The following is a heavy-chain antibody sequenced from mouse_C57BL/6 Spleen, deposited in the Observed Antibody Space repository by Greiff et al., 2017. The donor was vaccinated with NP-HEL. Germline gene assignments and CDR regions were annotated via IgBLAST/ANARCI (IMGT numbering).Heavy chain of an antibody. CDR3: TLGSRYAMDY. CDR2: IDPENGDT. V-gene: IGHV14-4*01. J-gene: IGHJ4*01. D-gene: IGHD1-1*01. Sequence: EVQLQQSGAELVRPGASVKLSCTASGFNIKDDYMHWVKQRPEQGLEWIGWIDPENGDTEYASKFQGKATITADTSSNTAHLQLSSLTSEDTAVYYCTLGSRYAMDYWGQGTSVTVSS. CDR1: GFNIKDDY.